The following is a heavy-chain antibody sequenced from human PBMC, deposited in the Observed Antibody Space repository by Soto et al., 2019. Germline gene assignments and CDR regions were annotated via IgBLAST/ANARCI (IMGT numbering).Heavy chain of an antibody. CDR3: ASGTEVSPSWDV. Sequence: SETLSLTCTVSGGSISSSSYYWGWIRQPPGKGLEWIGSIYYSGSTYYNPSLKSRVTISVDTSKNQFSLKLSSVTAADTAVYYCASGTEVSPSWDVWGQWTTVTVSS. CDR1: GGSISSSSYY. V-gene: IGHV4-39*07. J-gene: IGHJ6*02. CDR2: IYYSGST. D-gene: IGHD1-26*01.